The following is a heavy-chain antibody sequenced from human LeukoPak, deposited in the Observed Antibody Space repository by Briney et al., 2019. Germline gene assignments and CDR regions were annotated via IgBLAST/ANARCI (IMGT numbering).Heavy chain of an antibody. CDR3: ARYGRDYYYYGMDV. V-gene: IGHV4-34*01. Sequence: SSETLSLTCAVYGGSFSGYYWSWIRQPPGKGLEWIGEINHSGSTNYNPSLKSRVTISVDTSKNQFSLKLSSVTAADTAVYYCARYGRDYYYYGMDVWGQGTTVTVSS. J-gene: IGHJ6*02. CDR1: GGSFSGYY. CDR2: INHSGST. D-gene: IGHD4-17*01.